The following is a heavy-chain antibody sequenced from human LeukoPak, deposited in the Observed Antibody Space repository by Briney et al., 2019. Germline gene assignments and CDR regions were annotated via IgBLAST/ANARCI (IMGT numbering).Heavy chain of an antibody. CDR2: IIPIFGTA. D-gene: IGHD6-19*01. CDR3: ASAVAGQNFDY. J-gene: IGHJ4*02. CDR1: GGTFSSYA. V-gene: IGHV1-69*13. Sequence: ASVKVSCRASGGTFSSYAISWVRQAPGQGLEWMGGIIPIFGTANYAQKFQGRVTITADESTSTAYMELSSLRSEDTAVYYCASAVAGQNFDYWGQGTLVTVSS.